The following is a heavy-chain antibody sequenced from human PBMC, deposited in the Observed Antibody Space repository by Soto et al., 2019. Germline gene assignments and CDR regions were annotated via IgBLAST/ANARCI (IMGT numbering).Heavy chain of an antibody. CDR1: GGSISGGAYF. V-gene: IGHV4-31*03. CDR2: IDYRGSA. D-gene: IGHD6-13*01. Sequence: TSETLSLTCTFSGGSISGGAYFWTWIRQHPGEGLEWIGYIDYRGSAYSNPSLKSRVTMSLDTSKSQFSLSLSSVTAADTAVYYCARVGTSAGTFGFFDYWGQGTPVTVSS. CDR3: ARVGTSAGTFGFFDY. J-gene: IGHJ4*02.